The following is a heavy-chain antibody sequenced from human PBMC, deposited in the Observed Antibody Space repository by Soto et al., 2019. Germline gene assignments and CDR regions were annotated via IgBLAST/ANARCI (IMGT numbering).Heavy chain of an antibody. CDR1: GFTFSSYW. Sequence: PGGSLRLSCAASGFTFSSYWMHWVRQAPGKGLVWVSRINSDGSSTSYADSVKGRFTISRDNAKNTLYLQMNSLRAEDTAVYYCVRYCSTTLCNGVATRTFDYWGQGTLVTVSS. D-gene: IGHD2-2*01. J-gene: IGHJ4*02. CDR3: VRYCSTTLCNGVATRTFDY. CDR2: INSDGSST. V-gene: IGHV3-74*01.